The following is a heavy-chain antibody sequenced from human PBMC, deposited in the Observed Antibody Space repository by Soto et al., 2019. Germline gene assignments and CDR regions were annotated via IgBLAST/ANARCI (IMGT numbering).Heavy chain of an antibody. CDR2: ISGSGGST. CDR3: AQATGFDALDI. Sequence: GGSQRLSYAASGFNFSSYAMSWVRQAPGKGLEWVSAISGSGGSTYYADSVKGRFTISRDNSKNTLYLQMDSLRAEDTAVYYCAQATGFDALDIWGQGTMVTVSS. V-gene: IGHV3-23*01. CDR1: GFNFSSYA. J-gene: IGHJ3*02.